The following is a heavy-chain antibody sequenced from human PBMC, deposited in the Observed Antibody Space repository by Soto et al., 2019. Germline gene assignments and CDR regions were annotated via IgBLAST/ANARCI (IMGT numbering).Heavy chain of an antibody. D-gene: IGHD2-15*01. Sequence: PGGSLRLSCAASGFTFSSYGMHWVRQAPGKGLEWVTVISYDGSNKYYADSVKGRFTISRDNSKNTLYLQLNSLRAEHTAVYYCAKGVRDHRIGGSCYARGFDYWGQGTPVTVSS. CDR2: ISYDGSNK. J-gene: IGHJ4*02. CDR3: AKGVRDHRIGGSCYARGFDY. V-gene: IGHV3-30*18. CDR1: GFTFSSYG.